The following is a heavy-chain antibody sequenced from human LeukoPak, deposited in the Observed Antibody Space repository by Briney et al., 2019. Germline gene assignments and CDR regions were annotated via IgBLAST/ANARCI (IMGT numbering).Heavy chain of an antibody. CDR3: AKIAVRGVIINYFDY. J-gene: IGHJ4*02. V-gene: IGHV3-23*01. CDR1: GFTIGSYA. CDR2: ISGSGGST. D-gene: IGHD3-10*01. Sequence: GGSLRLSCAASGFTIGSYAMSWVRQAPGKGLEWVSAISGSGGSTYYADSVKGRFTISRDNSKNTLYLRMNSLRAEDTAVYYCAKIAVRGVIINYFDYWGQGTLVTVSS.